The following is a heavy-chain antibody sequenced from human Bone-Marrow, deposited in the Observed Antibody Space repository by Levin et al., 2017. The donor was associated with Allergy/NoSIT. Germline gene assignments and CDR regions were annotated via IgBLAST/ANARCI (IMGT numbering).Heavy chain of an antibody. CDR3: ATYRVYDSSGYRWDAFDI. D-gene: IGHD3-22*01. Sequence: GGSLRLSCAASGFIFDDYAMHWVRQAPGKGLEWVSGIGWNSGSTGYADSVKGRFIISRDNAKNSLYLQMNSLRAEDTAVYYCATYRVYDSSGYRWDAFDIWGQGTMVTVSS. J-gene: IGHJ3*02. V-gene: IGHV3-9*01. CDR2: IGWNSGST. CDR1: GFIFDDYA.